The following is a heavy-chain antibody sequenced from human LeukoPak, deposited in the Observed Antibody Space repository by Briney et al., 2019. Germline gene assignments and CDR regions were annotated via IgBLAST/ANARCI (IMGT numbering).Heavy chain of an antibody. D-gene: IGHD3-10*01. CDR2: IRSDGSNN. CDR3: AKDREVRGVISRY. J-gene: IGHJ4*02. Sequence: GGSLRLSCAASGFTFSSYGMHWVRQAPGKGLEWVAFIRSDGSNNHYADSVKGRFTISRDNYENTLSLQMNSLGAEDTAVYYCAKDREVRGVISRYWGQGTLVTVSS. CDR1: GFTFSSYG. V-gene: IGHV3-30*02.